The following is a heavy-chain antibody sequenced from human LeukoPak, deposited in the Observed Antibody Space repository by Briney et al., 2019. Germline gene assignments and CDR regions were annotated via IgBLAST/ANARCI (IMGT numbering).Heavy chain of an antibody. CDR3: ASYRPTVGCFDY. Sequence: SQTLSLTCAISGDRVSSNSATWNWIRQSPSRGLEWLGRTYYRSKWYNDYAVSVKSRITINPDTSKNQFSLQLNSVTPEDTAVYYCASYRPTVGCFDYWGQGALVTVSS. CDR2: TYYRSKWYN. D-gene: IGHD4-23*01. J-gene: IGHJ4*02. V-gene: IGHV6-1*01. CDR1: GDRVSSNSAT.